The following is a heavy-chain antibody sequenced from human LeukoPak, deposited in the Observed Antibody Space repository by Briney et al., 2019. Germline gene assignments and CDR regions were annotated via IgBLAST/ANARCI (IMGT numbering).Heavy chain of an antibody. J-gene: IGHJ4*02. CDR2: ISSSGSTK. CDR3: AKSQSQTGSSWSFDY. V-gene: IGHV3-48*03. CDR1: GFTFSSYE. D-gene: IGHD6-13*01. Sequence: GGSLRLSCAASGFTFSSYEMNWVRQAPGKGLEWVSYISSSGSTKHYADSVKGRFTISRDNAKNSLYLQMNSLRAEDTAVYYCAKSQSQTGSSWSFDYWGQGTLVTVSS.